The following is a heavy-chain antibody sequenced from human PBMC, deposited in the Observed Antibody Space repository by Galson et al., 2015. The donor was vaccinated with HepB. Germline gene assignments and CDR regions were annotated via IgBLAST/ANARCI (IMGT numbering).Heavy chain of an antibody. D-gene: IGHD5-12*01. CDR2: IYYSGST. V-gene: IGHV4-31*03. CDR1: GGSISSGGYY. Sequence: TLSLTCTVSGGSISSGGYYWSWIRQHPGKGLEWIGYIYYSGSTYYNPSLKSRVTISVDTSKNQFSLKLSSVTAADTAVYYCARGDYSGYDSRVGIGLDYWGQGTLVTVSS. CDR3: ARGDYSGYDSRVGIGLDY. J-gene: IGHJ4*02.